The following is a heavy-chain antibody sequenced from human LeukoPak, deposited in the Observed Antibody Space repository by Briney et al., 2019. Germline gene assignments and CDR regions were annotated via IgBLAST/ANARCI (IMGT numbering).Heavy chain of an antibody. D-gene: IGHD3-3*01. Sequence: GGTLRLSCAASGFTFSSYAMSWVRQAPGKGLEWVSAISGSGGSTYYADSVKGRFTISRDNSKNTLYLQMNSLRAEDTAVYYCAKGMAVLRFLEWADYWGQGTLVTVSS. V-gene: IGHV3-23*01. CDR2: ISGSGGST. J-gene: IGHJ4*02. CDR3: AKGMAVLRFLEWADY. CDR1: GFTFSSYA.